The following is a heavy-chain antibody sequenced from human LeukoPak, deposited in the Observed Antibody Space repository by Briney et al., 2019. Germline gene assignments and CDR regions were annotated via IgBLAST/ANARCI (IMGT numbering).Heavy chain of an antibody. J-gene: IGHJ6*04. V-gene: IGHV5-51*01. D-gene: IGHD6-19*01. CDR2: IYPGDSDT. Sequence: GESLEISCKGSGYSFTSYWIGWVRQMPGKGLEWMGIIYPGDSDTRYSPSFQGQVTISADKSISTAYLQWSSLKASDTAMYYCARQNPVAGSYYYYGMDVWGKGTTVTVSS. CDR1: GYSFTSYW. CDR3: ARQNPVAGSYYYYGMDV.